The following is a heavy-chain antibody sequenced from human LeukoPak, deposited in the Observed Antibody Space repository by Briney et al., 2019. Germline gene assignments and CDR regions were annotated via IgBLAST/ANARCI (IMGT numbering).Heavy chain of an antibody. V-gene: IGHV3-73*01. CDR3: AKLLYGDYHYPHY. CDR2: IRSKANSYAT. D-gene: IGHD4-17*01. Sequence: PGGSLRLSCAASGFTFSGTAMHWVRQASGKGLEWVGRIRSKANSYATAYAASVKGRFTISRDDSKNTLYLQMNSLRAEDTAVYYCAKLLYGDYHYPHYWGQGALVTVSS. CDR1: GFTFSGTA. J-gene: IGHJ4*02.